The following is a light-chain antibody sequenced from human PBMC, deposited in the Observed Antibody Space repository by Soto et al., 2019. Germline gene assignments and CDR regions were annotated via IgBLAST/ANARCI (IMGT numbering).Light chain of an antibody. V-gene: IGKV3D-15*01. Sequence: VMTQSPGTLSVSPGETATLSCGTSQSVSTNLAWYQQKPGQPPRLLIYDASTRATGIPARFRGSGSGTEFTLTISYLRLEDFAVYYCHHYGPSPWTFGQGTKVEVK. J-gene: IGKJ1*01. CDR3: HHYGPSPWT. CDR1: QSVSTN. CDR2: DAS.